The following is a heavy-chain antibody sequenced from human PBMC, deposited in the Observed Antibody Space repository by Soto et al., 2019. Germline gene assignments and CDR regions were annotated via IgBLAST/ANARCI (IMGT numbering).Heavy chain of an antibody. Sequence: XATLALTCAVYGGSFSGYYWSWIRQPPGKGLEWIGEINHSGSTNYNPSLKSRVTISVDTSKNQFSLKLSSVTAADTAVYYCATYGSGSYNFDYWGQGTLVTV. J-gene: IGHJ4*02. D-gene: IGHD3-10*01. CDR3: ATYGSGSYNFDY. CDR1: GGSFSGYY. CDR2: INHSGST. V-gene: IGHV4-34*01.